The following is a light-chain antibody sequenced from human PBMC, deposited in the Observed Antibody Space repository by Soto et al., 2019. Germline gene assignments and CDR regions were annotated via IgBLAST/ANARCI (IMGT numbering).Light chain of an antibody. CDR1: SSDVGGYDY. J-gene: IGLJ3*02. Sequence: QSVLTQHASVSGSPGQSITISCTGSSSDVGGYDYVSWYQQHPGKAPKLMIYEVNKRPSGVCNRFSGSNSGNTASLTISGLQAEDDADYYCSSYTSISSWVFGGGTKLTVL. CDR3: SSYTSISSWV. CDR2: EVN. V-gene: IGLV2-14*01.